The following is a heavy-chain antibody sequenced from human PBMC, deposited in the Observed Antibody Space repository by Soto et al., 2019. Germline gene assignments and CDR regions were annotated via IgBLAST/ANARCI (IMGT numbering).Heavy chain of an antibody. Sequence: QMQLVQSGPEVKKPGTSVKVSCKASGFTFTSSAMQWVRQARGQRLEWIGWIVVGSGNTNYAQKFQERVTITRDMSTSTAYMELSSLRSEDTAVYYCAALGPGWFGELFDGMDVWGQGTTVTVSS. V-gene: IGHV1-58*02. CDR2: IVVGSGNT. CDR3: AALGPGWFGELFDGMDV. CDR1: GFTFTSSA. D-gene: IGHD3-10*01. J-gene: IGHJ6*02.